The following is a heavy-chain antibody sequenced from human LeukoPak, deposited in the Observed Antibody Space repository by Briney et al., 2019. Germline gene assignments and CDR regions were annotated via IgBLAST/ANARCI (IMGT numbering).Heavy chain of an antibody. V-gene: IGHV3-23*01. CDR2: ISGSGGST. Sequence: GGSLRLSCAASGCSFSSYAMSWVRQAPGKGLEWVSAISGSGGSTYYADSVKGRFTISRDNSKNTLYLQMNSLRAEDTAVYYCAKLMITMVRGVITEAKNFDYWGQGTLVTVSS. CDR1: GCSFSSYA. CDR3: AKLMITMVRGVITEAKNFDY. D-gene: IGHD3-10*01. J-gene: IGHJ4*02.